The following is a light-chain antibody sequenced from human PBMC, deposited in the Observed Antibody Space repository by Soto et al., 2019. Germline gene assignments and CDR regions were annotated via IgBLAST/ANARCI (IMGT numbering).Light chain of an antibody. CDR3: QHYNNWPPAWT. Sequence: EFVLTQSPGTLSLSPGERATLSCRASQTVRNNYLAWYQQKPGQAPRLLIYDASSRATGIPARFSGSGSGTEFTLTISSLQSEDFALYYCQHYNNWPPAWTFGQGTKVDI. V-gene: IGKV3-15*01. J-gene: IGKJ1*01. CDR2: DAS. CDR1: QTVRNN.